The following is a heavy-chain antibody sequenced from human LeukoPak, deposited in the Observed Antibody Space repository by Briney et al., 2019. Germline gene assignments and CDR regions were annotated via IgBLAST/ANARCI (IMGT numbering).Heavy chain of an antibody. Sequence: GGSLRLSCAASGFTFSDYYVSWIRQAPGKGLEWVSYISSSGSTIYYADSVKGRFTISRDNAKNSLYLQMNSLRAEDTAVYYCARERVVYYYDSSGYYTEDFDYWGQGTLVTVSS. CDR1: GFTFSDYY. V-gene: IGHV3-11*01. CDR3: ARERVVYYYDSSGYYTEDFDY. J-gene: IGHJ4*02. CDR2: ISSSGSTI. D-gene: IGHD3-22*01.